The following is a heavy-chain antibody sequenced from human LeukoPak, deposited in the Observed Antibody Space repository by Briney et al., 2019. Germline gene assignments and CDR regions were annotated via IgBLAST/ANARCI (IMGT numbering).Heavy chain of an antibody. J-gene: IGHJ4*02. CDR2: MNPNSGNT. CDR3: ARRGDYDFWSGYSY. D-gene: IGHD3-3*01. Sequence: ASVKVSCKASGYTFTSYDINWVRQATGQGLEWMGWMNPNSGNTGYAQKFQGRVTMTRNTSISTAYMELSSLRSEDTAVYYCARRGDYDFWSGYSYWGRGTLVTVSS. V-gene: IGHV1-8*01. CDR1: GYTFTSYD.